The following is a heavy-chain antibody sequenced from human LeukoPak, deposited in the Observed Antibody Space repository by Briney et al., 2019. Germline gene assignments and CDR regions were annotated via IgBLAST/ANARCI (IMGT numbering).Heavy chain of an antibody. CDR1: GFTFSSHW. J-gene: IGHJ4*02. CDR3: ARDWRNTVSPDY. Sequence: GGSLRLSCAASGFTFSSHWMHWVRQAPGKGLEWVSGINWNGGSTGYADSVKGRFTISRDNAKNSLYLQVNSLRAEDTALYYCARDWRNTVSPDYWGQGTLVTVSS. CDR2: INWNGGST. D-gene: IGHD4-17*01. V-gene: IGHV3-20*04.